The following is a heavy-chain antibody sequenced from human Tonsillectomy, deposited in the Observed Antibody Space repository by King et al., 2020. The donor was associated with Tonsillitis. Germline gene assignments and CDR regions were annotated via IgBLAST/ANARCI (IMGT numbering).Heavy chain of an antibody. Sequence: VQLVESGGGLGQPGGSLRLSCAASGFTFSGYAMSWVRQAPGKGPEWVSTITYSGGYTYYADSVKGRFIISRDNSKNTVFLQMDSLIAEDTAVYYCAKVASTMTTYYYYYMDVWGKGTTVTVSS. J-gene: IGHJ6*03. CDR2: ITYSGGYT. CDR3: AKVASTMTTYYYYYMDV. D-gene: IGHD5-12*01. V-gene: IGHV3-23*04. CDR1: GFTFSGYA.